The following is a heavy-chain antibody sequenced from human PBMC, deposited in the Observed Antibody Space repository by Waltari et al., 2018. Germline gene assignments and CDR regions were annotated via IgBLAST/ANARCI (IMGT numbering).Heavy chain of an antibody. Sequence: EVQLVQSGAAVKKPGESLKISCKGSGYSFTRYWTGLVPQMPGKGLEWMGIIDPGDSDTRYSPSFQGQVTISADKSISTAYLQWSSLKASDTAMYYCARRARYCSSTSCYAFDIWGQGTMVTVSS. J-gene: IGHJ3*02. CDR2: IDPGDSDT. D-gene: IGHD2-2*01. CDR3: ARRARYCSSTSCYAFDI. V-gene: IGHV5-51*01. CDR1: GYSFTRYW.